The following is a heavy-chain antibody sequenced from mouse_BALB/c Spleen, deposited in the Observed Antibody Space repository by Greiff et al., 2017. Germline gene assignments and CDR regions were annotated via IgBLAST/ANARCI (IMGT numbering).Heavy chain of an antibody. V-gene: IGHV5-6-5*01. J-gene: IGHJ2*01. Sequence: EVKLVESGGGLVKPGGSLKLSCAASGFTISSYAMSWVRQTPEKRLEWVASISSGGSTYYPDSVKGRFTISRDNARNILYLQMSSLRSEDTAMYYCARHYGSSYGFDYWGQGTTLTVSS. CDR3: ARHYGSSYGFDY. CDR2: ISSGGST. D-gene: IGHD1-1*01. CDR1: GFTISSYA.